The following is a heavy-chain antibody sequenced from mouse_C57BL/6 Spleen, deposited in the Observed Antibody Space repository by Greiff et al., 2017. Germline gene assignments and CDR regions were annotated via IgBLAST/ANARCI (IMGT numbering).Heavy chain of an antibody. J-gene: IGHJ4*01. CDR2: INPSSGYT. D-gene: IGHD2-4*01. CDR3: ARDYDDGYAMDY. V-gene: IGHV1-4*01. Sequence: QVHVKQSGAELARPGASVKMSCKASGYTFTSYTMHWVKQRPGQGLEWIGYINPSSGYTKYNQKFKDKATLTADKSSSTAYMQLSSLTSEDSAVYYCARDYDDGYAMDYWGQGTSVTVSS. CDR1: GYTFTSYT.